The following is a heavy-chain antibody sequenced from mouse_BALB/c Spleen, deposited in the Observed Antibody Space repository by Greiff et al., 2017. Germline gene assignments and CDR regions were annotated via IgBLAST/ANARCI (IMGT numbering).Heavy chain of an antibody. J-gene: IGHJ4*01. D-gene: IGHD1-1*01. CDR3: TRLRYWATDY. Sequence: VQLQQSGTVLARPGASVKMSCKASGYSFTSYWMHRVKQRPGQGLEWIGAIYPGNSDTSYNQKFKGKAKLTAVTSASTAYMELSSLTNEDSAVYYCTRLRYWATDYWGQGTSVTVSS. V-gene: IGHV1-5*01. CDR2: IYPGNSDT. CDR1: GYSFTSYW.